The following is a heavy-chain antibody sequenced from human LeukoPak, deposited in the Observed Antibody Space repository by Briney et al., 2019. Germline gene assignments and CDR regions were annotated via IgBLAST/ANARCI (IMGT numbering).Heavy chain of an antibody. J-gene: IGHJ4*02. V-gene: IGHV4-59*01. CDR1: GGSISSYY. D-gene: IGHD3-22*01. Sequence: PSETLSLTCTVSGGSISSYYWSWIRQPPGKGLEWIGYIYYSGSTNYNPSLKSRVTISVDTSKNQFSLKLSSVTAADTAVYYCARGDYYDSSGYYSQDMYYFDYWGQGALVTVSS. CDR2: IYYSGST. CDR3: ARGDYYDSSGYYSQDMYYFDY.